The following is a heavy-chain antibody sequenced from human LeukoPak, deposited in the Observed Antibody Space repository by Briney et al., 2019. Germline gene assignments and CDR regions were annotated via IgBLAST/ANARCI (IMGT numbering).Heavy chain of an antibody. CDR1: GFTFSSYW. V-gene: IGHV3-7*01. CDR2: IKQDGSEK. D-gene: IGHD3-10*01. Sequence: GGSLRLSCAASGFTFSSYWMSWVRQAPGKGLEWVANIKQDGSEKYYVDSVKGRFTISRDNAKNSLYLQMNSLRAEDTAVYYCARDFGPGPYYHYYMDVWGKGTTVTVSS. J-gene: IGHJ6*03. CDR3: ARDFGPGPYYHYYMDV.